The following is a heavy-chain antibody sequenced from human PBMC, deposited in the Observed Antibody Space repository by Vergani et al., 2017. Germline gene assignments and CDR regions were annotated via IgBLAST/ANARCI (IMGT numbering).Heavy chain of an antibody. Sequence: QVQLVESGGGVVQPGRSLRLSCAASGFTFSSYGMHWVRQAPGKGLEWVAVISYDGSNKYYADSVKGRFTISRDNSKNTLYLQMNSLRAEDTAVYYCAKAVEVYGMDVWGQGP. V-gene: IGHV3-30*18. CDR3: AKAVEVYGMDV. CDR2: ISYDGSNK. CDR1: GFTFSSYG. J-gene: IGHJ6*02.